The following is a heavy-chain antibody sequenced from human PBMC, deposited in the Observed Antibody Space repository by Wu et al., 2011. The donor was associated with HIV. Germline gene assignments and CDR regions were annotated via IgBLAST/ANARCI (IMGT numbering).Heavy chain of an antibody. CDR3: ARGKDIVVVPSFDWFDP. CDR1: GYTFTGYY. V-gene: IGHV1-2*02. D-gene: IGHD2-2*01. J-gene: IGHJ5*02. CDR2: ISGYSGDT. Sequence: QVQLVQSGAEVKKPGASVRVSCKASGYTFTGYYMQWLRQAPGQGLEWMGWISGYSGDTNYAQKFQDRVTMTTDTSTSTAYMELRSLRSDDTAVYYCARGKDIVVVPSFDWFDPWGQGTLVTVSS.